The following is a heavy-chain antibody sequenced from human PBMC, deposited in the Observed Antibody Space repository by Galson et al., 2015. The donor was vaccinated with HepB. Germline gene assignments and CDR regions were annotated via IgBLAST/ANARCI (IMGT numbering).Heavy chain of an antibody. V-gene: IGHV5-51*01. CDR1: GSSFHSYW. Sequence: QSRAKVTKPGESPVISCTGAGSSFHSYWNGWVRQMTGKGLEWMGIIYPGDSGTRYSPSFQGQVTISADKSISTAYLQWSSLKASDTAMYYCARATLEGAGWGNGPFDYWGQGTLVTVSS. CDR2: IYPGDSGT. J-gene: IGHJ4*02. CDR3: ARATLEGAGWGNGPFDY. D-gene: IGHD2-8*02.